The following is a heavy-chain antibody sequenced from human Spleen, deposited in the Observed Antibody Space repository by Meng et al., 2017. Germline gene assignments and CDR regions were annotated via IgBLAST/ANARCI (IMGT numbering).Heavy chain of an antibody. Sequence: VQLTGSGPGLVKPSQTLSLTCTVSGGSISSGGYYWSWIRQHPGKGLEWIGYIYYSGSTYYNPSLKSRVIISVDMSKNQFSLKLTSVTAADTAVYYCAREIGSNSGWFDPWGQGKLVTVSS. V-gene: IGHV4-31*03. D-gene: IGHD4-23*01. CDR1: GGSISSGGYY. J-gene: IGHJ5*02. CDR3: AREIGSNSGWFDP. CDR2: IYYSGST.